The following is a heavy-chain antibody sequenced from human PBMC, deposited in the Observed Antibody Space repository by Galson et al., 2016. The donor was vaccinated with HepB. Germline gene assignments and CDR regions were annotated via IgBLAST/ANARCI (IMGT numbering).Heavy chain of an antibody. CDR1: GGSISNGGYY. V-gene: IGHV4-31*03. D-gene: IGHD2-2*01. Sequence: QVQLQESGPGLVRPSQTLSLTCSVSGGSISNGGYYWSWIRQHPGKGLEWIGNIYYSGSTHYNPSLKSRVTLSVDTSKNQFSLKLSSVTGADTAVYFWARVKVPAPYNHYYLDVWGTGTTVTVS. CDR2: IYYSGST. J-gene: IGHJ6*03. CDR3: ARVKVPAPYNHYYLDV.